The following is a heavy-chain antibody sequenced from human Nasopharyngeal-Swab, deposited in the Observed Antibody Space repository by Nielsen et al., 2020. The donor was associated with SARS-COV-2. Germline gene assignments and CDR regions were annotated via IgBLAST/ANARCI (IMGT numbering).Heavy chain of an antibody. CDR3: TTEAYDFWSGYLGYYYYYMDV. Sequence: GGSLRLSCAASGFTFSNAWMSWVRQAPGKGLEWVGRIKSKTDGGTTDYAAPVKGRFTISRDDSKNTLYLQMNSLKTEDTAVYYCTTEAYDFWSGYLGYYYYYMDVWGKGTTVTVSS. CDR1: GFTFSNAW. V-gene: IGHV3-15*01. D-gene: IGHD3-3*01. CDR2: IKSKTDGGTT. J-gene: IGHJ6*03.